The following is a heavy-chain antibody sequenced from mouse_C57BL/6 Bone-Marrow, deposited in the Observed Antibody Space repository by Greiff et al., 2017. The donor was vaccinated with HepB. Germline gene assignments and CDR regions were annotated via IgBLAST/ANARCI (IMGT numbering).Heavy chain of an antibody. CDR2: ISSGSSTN. D-gene: IGHD3-3*01. CDR1: GFTFSDYG. J-gene: IGHJ4*01. CDR3: ARGGGRNYAMDY. Sequence: EVKVVESGGGLVKPGGSLKLSCAASGFTFSDYGMHWVRQAPEKGLEWVAYISSGSSTNYYADTVKGRFTISRDNAKNTLFLQMSSLRSEDTAMYYCARGGGRNYAMDYWGQGTSVTVSS. V-gene: IGHV5-17*01.